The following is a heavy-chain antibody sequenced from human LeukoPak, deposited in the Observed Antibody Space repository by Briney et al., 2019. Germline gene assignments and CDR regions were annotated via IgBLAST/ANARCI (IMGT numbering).Heavy chain of an antibody. D-gene: IGHD5-12*01. CDR3: ASGPSGYVTPFDY. CDR2: SNDSGGT. CDR1: GGTFSGYY. Sequence: SETLSLTCAVYGGTFSGYYWSWIRKPQGKSVGWVGESNDSGGTNYNPSLKSRVTISVDTSKDQFSLKLTSVTAADTAVYYCASGPSGYVTPFDYWGQGTLVTVSS. J-gene: IGHJ4*02. V-gene: IGHV4-34*01.